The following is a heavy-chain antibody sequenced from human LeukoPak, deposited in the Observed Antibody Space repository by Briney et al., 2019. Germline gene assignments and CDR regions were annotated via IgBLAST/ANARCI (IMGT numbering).Heavy chain of an antibody. Sequence: ASVKVSCKASGYTFTGYYMHWVRQAPGQGLEWMGWINPNSGGTNYAQKFQGRVTMTRDTSISTAYMELSRLRSDDTAVYCCARGDDFWSGYSGWFDPWGQGTLVTVSS. D-gene: IGHD3-3*01. V-gene: IGHV1-2*02. CDR3: ARGDDFWSGYSGWFDP. CDR1: GYTFTGYY. J-gene: IGHJ5*02. CDR2: INPNSGGT.